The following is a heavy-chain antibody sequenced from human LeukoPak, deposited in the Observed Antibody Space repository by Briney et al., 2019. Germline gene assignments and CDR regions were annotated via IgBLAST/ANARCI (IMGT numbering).Heavy chain of an antibody. D-gene: IGHD1-26*01. Sequence: SETLSLTCTVSGGSISSSDYYWGWIRQPPGKGLEWVGEIHHLGNTNYNPSLKSRITISVDQSKNQFSLKLTSVTASDTAVYYCASARWDVWGQGVLVTVSS. V-gene: IGHV4-61*05. J-gene: IGHJ4*02. CDR1: GGSISSSDYY. CDR3: ASARWDV. CDR2: IHHLGNT.